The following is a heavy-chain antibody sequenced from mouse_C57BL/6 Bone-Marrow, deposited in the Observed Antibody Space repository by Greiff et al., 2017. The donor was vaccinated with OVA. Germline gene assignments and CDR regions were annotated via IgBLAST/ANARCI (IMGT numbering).Heavy chain of an antibody. J-gene: IGHJ1*03. Sequence: EVQLQQSGPELVKPGASVKISCKASGYTFTDYYMNWVKQSHGKSLEWIGDINPNNGGTSYNQKFKGKATLTVDKSSSTAYMELRSLTSEDSAVYYCARSLPYYGSSYEYFDVWGTGTTVTVSS. V-gene: IGHV1-26*01. CDR1: GYTFTDYY. CDR3: ARSLPYYGSSYEYFDV. D-gene: IGHD1-1*01. CDR2: INPNNGGT.